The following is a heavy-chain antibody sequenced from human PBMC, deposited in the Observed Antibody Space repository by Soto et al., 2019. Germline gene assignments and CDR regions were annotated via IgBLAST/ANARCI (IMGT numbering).Heavy chain of an antibody. CDR3: ARAEDTAAFLDP. Sequence: SETLSLTCAVSGGSISSGGYSWSWIRQPPGKGLEWIGYIYHSGSTYYNPSLKSRVTISVDRSKNQFSLKLSSVTAADTAVYYCARAEDTAAFLDPWGQGTLVTVSS. D-gene: IGHD5-18*01. CDR1: GGSISSGGYS. J-gene: IGHJ5*02. V-gene: IGHV4-30-2*01. CDR2: IYHSGST.